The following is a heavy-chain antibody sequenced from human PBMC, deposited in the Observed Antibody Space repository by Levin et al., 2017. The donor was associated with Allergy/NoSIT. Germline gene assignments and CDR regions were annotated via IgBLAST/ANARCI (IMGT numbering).Heavy chain of an antibody. J-gene: IGHJ4*02. D-gene: IGHD5/OR15-5a*01. V-gene: IGHV1-46*01. CDR1: GYSLTSYY. CDR3: ARDLFYDSTPAGVDY. CDR2: INPSGGST. Sequence: GESLKISCKASGYSLTSYYMHWVRQAPGQGLEWMGIINPSGGSTVYAQKFKGRVTMTRDTSTSTVYMELSSLTSEDTAVYYCARDLFYDSTPAGVDYWGQGTLVTVSS.